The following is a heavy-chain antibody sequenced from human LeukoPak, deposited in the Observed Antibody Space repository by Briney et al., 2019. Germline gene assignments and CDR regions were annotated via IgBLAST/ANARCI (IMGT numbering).Heavy chain of an antibody. CDR1: GYTFTSYD. CDR3: ARAPSYCSGLSCPYYMDV. CDR2: MNLNSGNT. Sequence: GASVKVSCKASGYTFTSYDINWVRQATGQGIERMGWMNLNSGNTSYAQTFQSRVTMTRNNSKSTAYMELSSLRSEDTAVYYCARAPSYCSGLSCPYYMDVWGKGTTVTISS. V-gene: IGHV1-8*01. J-gene: IGHJ6*03. D-gene: IGHD2-2*01.